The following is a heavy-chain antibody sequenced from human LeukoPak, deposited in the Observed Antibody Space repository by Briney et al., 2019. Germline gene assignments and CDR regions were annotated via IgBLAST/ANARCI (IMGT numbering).Heavy chain of an antibody. Sequence: GGSLGLSCEASGFNFDSYWMTWVRQTPGKGLEWVANMNHDGSHKYYLDSVKGRFTISRDNPENSLYLQMNSLRADDTAVYYCAIFGVLLYLMFDPRGQGALVTVSS. D-gene: IGHD3-10*01. CDR2: MNHDGSHK. CDR3: AIFGVLLYLMFDP. V-gene: IGHV3-7*01. CDR1: GFNFDSYW. J-gene: IGHJ5*02.